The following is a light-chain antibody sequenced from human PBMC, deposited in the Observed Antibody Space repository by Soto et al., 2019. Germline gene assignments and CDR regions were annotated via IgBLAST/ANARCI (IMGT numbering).Light chain of an antibody. V-gene: IGLV2-11*01. CDR3: CSYAGSYTWV. J-gene: IGLJ3*02. CDR2: DVT. Sequence: QSALTQPRSVSGSPGQSVTISCTGTSSDVGGYNFVSWYQHHPGKAPKLIIYDVTKQPSGVPDRFSGSRSGNTASLTTSGLQAEDEADYYCCSYAGSYTWVFGGGTKLTVL. CDR1: SSDVGGYNF.